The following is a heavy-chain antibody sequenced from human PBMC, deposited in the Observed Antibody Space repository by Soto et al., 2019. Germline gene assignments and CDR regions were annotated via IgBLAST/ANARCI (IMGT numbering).Heavy chain of an antibody. V-gene: IGHV3-74*01. J-gene: IGHJ4*02. D-gene: IGHD3-10*01. CDR3: ARDRVWCGEVPFDY. CDR1: GFTFSSYW. Sequence: EVQLVESGGGLVQPGGSLRLSCAASGFTFSSYWMHWVRQAPGKGLVWVSRITSDGSSTSYADCVKGRFTISRDNAKNTLYLQMNSLRAEYTAVYYFARDRVWCGEVPFDYWGQVTLVTVSS. CDR2: ITSDGSST.